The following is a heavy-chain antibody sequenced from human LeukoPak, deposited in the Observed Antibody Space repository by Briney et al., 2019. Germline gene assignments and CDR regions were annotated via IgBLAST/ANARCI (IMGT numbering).Heavy chain of an antibody. V-gene: IGHV3-21*01. J-gene: IGHJ4*02. CDR2: ISRTSAYI. CDR1: GFTFSSYA. D-gene: IGHD2-2*01. Sequence: GGSLRLSCAASGFTFSSYAMKWVRQAPGKGLEWVSAISRTSAYIYYSDSVKSRFTISRDHAKNSVYLQIDSLRAEDTAVYYCARDERRYCSDSSCYPGDYWGQGPLVTVSS. CDR3: ARDERRYCSDSSCYPGDY.